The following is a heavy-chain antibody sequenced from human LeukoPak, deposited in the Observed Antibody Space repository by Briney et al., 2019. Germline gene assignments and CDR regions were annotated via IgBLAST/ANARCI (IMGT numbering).Heavy chain of an antibody. J-gene: IGHJ4*02. Sequence: GASVKISCKASGYTFTGYYIHWVRHAPVQGLECMGWINPNSGVTNYAQKFQGRVTMTRDTSITTAYMELSRLRSDDTALYYCARLYCSGSDCYSLAYWGQGTLVTVSS. D-gene: IGHD2-15*01. CDR3: ARLYCSGSDCYSLAY. V-gene: IGHV1-2*02. CDR1: GYTFTGYY. CDR2: INPNSGVT.